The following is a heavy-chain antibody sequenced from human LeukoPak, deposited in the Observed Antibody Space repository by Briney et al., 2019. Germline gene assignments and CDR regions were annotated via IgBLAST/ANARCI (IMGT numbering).Heavy chain of an antibody. CDR3: AAQCGGDCSYFFDY. CDR2: IYTSGST. V-gene: IGHV4-61*02. D-gene: IGHD2-21*01. CDR1: GGSISSSNYY. Sequence: SETLSLTCAVSGGSISSSNYYWSWIRQPAGQGLEWIGRIYTSGSTNYNPSLKSRVSMSVDTSKNQFSLKLSSVTAADTAVYYCAAQCGGDCSYFFDYWGQGTLVTVSS. J-gene: IGHJ4*02.